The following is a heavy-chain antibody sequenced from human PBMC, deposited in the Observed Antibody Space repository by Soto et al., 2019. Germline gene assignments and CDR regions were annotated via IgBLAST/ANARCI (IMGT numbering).Heavy chain of an antibody. CDR1: GFSFSNYA. Sequence: EVQLLGSGGGLVQPGGSLRLSCIASGFSFSNYAMIWVRQAPGKGPEWVSSIEISGRATYYADAVKGRFTISRDDSKNAVYLQMNSLRGEDTAVYFCAKGDGGYFDHWGQGSLVTVSS. V-gene: IGHV3-23*05. J-gene: IGHJ4*02. CDR2: IEISGRAT. CDR3: AKGDGGYFDH. D-gene: IGHD3-16*01.